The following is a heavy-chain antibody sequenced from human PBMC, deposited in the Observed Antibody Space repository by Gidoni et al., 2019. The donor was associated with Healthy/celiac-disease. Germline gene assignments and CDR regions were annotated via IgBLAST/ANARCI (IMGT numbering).Heavy chain of an antibody. J-gene: IGHJ4*02. CDR1: SSYG. CDR2: ISYDGSNK. CDR3: AKDSWYRTAMVGY. V-gene: IGHV3-30*18. Sequence: SSYGMHWVRQAPGKGLEWVAVISYDGSNKYYADSVKGRFTISRDNSKNTLYLQMNSLRAEDTAVYYCAKDSWYRTAMVGYWGQGTLVTVSS. D-gene: IGHD5-18*01.